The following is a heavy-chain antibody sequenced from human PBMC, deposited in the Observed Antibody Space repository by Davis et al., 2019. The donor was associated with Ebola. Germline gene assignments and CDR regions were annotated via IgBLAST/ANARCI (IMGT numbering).Heavy chain of an antibody. CDR2: IRSKANSYAT. CDR1: GFTFSGSA. J-gene: IGHJ4*02. Sequence: GSLRLSCAASGFTFSGSAMHWVRQASGKGLEWVGRIRSKANSYATAYAASVKGRFTISRDDSKNTAYLRMNSLKTEDTAVYYCTSTAGSVDYWGQGTLVTVSS. D-gene: IGHD1-26*01. CDR3: TSTAGSVDY. V-gene: IGHV3-73*01.